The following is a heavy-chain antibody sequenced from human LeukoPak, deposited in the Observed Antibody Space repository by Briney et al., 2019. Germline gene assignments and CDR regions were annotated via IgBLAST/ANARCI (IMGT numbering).Heavy chain of an antibody. CDR1: GFTFSRYR. Sequence: VGSLRLSCAASGFTFSRYRMNWVRQAPGKGLEWVSSISSSSSYIYYADSVKGRFTISRDNAKNSLYLQMNSLRAEDTAVYYCARPGSSGWYYFDYWGQGTLVTVSS. CDR3: ARPGSSGWYYFDY. J-gene: IGHJ4*02. CDR2: ISSSSSYI. V-gene: IGHV3-21*01. D-gene: IGHD6-19*01.